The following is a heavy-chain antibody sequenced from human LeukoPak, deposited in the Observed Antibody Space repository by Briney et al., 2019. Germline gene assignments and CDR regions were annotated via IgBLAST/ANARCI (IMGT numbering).Heavy chain of an antibody. V-gene: IGHV4-59*01. CDR3: ARELAGTGGCDY. D-gene: IGHD2-8*02. CDR1: GGSISTYY. CDR2: IYYTGST. Sequence: PSETLSLTCSVSGGSISTYYWSWIRQPPGKGLEWIGNIYYTGSTNYNPSPKSRVTISVDTSKSQFSLKLTSVTAADTAVYYCARELAGTGGCDYWGEGTLVTVSS. J-gene: IGHJ4*02.